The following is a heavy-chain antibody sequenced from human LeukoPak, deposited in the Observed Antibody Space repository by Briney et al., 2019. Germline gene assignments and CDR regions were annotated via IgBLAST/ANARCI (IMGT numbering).Heavy chain of an antibody. CDR1: GGTFSSYA. V-gene: IGHV1-69*05. CDR2: IIPIFGTA. J-gene: IGHJ4*02. CDR3: ARDTGDPGYFDY. D-gene: IGHD7-27*01. Sequence: ASVKVSGKASGGTFSSYAISWVRQAPGQGLEWMGRIIPIFGTANYAQKFQGRVTITTDESTSTAYMELSSLRSEDTAVYYCARDTGDPGYFDYWGQGTLVTVSS.